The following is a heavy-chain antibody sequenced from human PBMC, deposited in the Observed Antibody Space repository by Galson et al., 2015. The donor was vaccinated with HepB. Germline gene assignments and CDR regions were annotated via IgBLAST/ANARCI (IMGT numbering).Heavy chain of an antibody. Sequence: SLRLSCAVSGFTFSDYYLSWIRQAPGKGLEWVSYISSSGSTIYYADSVKGRFTISRDNAKNSLYLQMNSLRAEDTAVYYCARTEGTGMATEVDYWGQGTLVTVSS. CDR2: ISSSGSTI. CDR1: GFTFSDYY. J-gene: IGHJ4*02. D-gene: IGHD5-24*01. CDR3: ARTEGTGMATEVDY. V-gene: IGHV3-11*01.